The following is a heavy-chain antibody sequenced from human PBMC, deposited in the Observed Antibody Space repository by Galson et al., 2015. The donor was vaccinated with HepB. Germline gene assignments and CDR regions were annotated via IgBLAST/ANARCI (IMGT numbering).Heavy chain of an antibody. CDR3: AKVSGYSSGWYGVGY. D-gene: IGHD6-19*01. V-gene: IGHV3-23*01. CDR1: GFTFSSYA. J-gene: IGHJ4*02. Sequence: SLRLSCAASGFTFSSYAMSWVRQAPGKGLEWASAISGSGGSTYYADSVKGRFTISRDNSKNTLYLQMNSLRAEDTAVYYRAKVSGYSSGWYGVGYWGQGTLVTVSS. CDR2: ISGSGGST.